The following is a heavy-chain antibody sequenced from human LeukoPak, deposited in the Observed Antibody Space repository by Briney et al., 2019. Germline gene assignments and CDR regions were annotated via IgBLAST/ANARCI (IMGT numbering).Heavy chain of an antibody. J-gene: IGHJ4*02. Sequence: ASVKVSCKASGYTFTGYYMHWVRQAPGQGLEWMGWINPNSGGTNYAQKFQGRVTITRNTSISTAYMELSSLRSEDTAVYYCARGRRYTVSTWPFDYWGQGTLVTVSS. CDR3: ARGRRYTVSTWPFDY. D-gene: IGHD4-11*01. CDR2: INPNSGGT. CDR1: GYTFTGYY. V-gene: IGHV1-2*02.